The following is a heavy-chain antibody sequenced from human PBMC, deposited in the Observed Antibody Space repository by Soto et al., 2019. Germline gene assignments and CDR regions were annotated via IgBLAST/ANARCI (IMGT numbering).Heavy chain of an antibody. D-gene: IGHD2-2*01. V-gene: IGHV1-3*01. CDR1: GYTFTNYA. J-gene: IGHJ3*02. CDR3: ARSGSCTSTSCYGGFDI. CDR2: INAGDGNT. Sequence: QVQLVQSGAEVKKPGASVKVSCKTSGYTFTNYAIHWVRQAPGQRLEWMGWINAGDGNTKYSQKFQGTVTITRDTSASTAYMELSSLRSEDAAVYYCARSGSCTSTSCYGGFDIWGQGTMVTVSS.